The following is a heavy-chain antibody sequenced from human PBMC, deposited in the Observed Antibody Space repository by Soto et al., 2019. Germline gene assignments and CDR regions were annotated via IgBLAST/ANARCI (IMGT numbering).Heavy chain of an antibody. CDR1: GYTFTSYA. V-gene: IGHV1-3*05. CDR3: ARQRTGTTYYHWFDP. J-gene: IGHJ5*02. Sequence: QVQLVQSGAEEKKPGASVKVSCKASGYTFTSYAMHWVRQAPGQRLEWMGWINAGNGNTKYSQKFQGRVTITRDTSGSTDYMELRSLRSEDTAVYYCARQRTGTTYYHWFDPRGQGTLVTVSS. D-gene: IGHD1-1*01. CDR2: INAGNGNT.